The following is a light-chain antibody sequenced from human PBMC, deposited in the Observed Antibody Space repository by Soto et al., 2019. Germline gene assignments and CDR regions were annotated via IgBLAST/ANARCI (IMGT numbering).Light chain of an antibody. V-gene: IGLV1-47*01. J-gene: IGLJ3*02. CDR1: RSNIGSNY. CDR3: ATWDDSLNGWV. CDR2: RNN. Sequence: QSVLTQPPSASGTPGQRVTISCSGSRSNIGSNYVYWYQQLPATAPKLVIYRNNQRPSGVPDRFSGSKSGTSASLAISGLQSEDEADYYCATWDDSLNGWVFGGGTKLTVL.